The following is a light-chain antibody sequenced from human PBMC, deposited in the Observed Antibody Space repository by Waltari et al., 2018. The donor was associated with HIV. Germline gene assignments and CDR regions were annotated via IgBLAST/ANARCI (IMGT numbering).Light chain of an antibody. CDR1: QHISSY. J-gene: IGKJ2*01. V-gene: IGKV1-8*01. Sequence: AIRMTQSPSSFSASIGDTVTITCRASQHISSYLAWYQQKPGTAPKLLIYGASTLESGVPSRFSGSGSGTDFTLTISCLQSEDFATYYCQHYYDFPYTFGQGTYLEMK. CDR3: QHYYDFPYT. CDR2: GAS.